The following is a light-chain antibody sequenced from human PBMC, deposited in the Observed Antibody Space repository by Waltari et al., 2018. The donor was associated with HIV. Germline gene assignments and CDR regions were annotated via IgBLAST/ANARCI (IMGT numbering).Light chain of an antibody. CDR1: QTIMTRY. J-gene: IGKJ1*01. Sequence: EIVLTQSPDFLYLSPGETATISCRANQTIMTRYLAWYRQRPGQAPRRLIYGASSRASDVPSRITGSGSGTNFTLTVSRLETEDFGVYYCHQYGLSPWTFGQGTRV. CDR2: GAS. CDR3: HQYGLSPWT. V-gene: IGKV3-20*01.